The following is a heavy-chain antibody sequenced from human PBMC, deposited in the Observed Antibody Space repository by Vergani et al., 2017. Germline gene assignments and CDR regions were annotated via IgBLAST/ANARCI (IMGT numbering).Heavy chain of an antibody. CDR3: AAAMTEPYSSGWYYYYGMDV. V-gene: IGHV1-46*01. Sequence: QVHLVQSGAEVKKPGASVKVSCKASGYTFTSYYMHWVRQAPGQGLEWMGIINPRGGYTSYAQKFQERVTITRDMSTITAYMGLSSLRSEDTAVYYCAAAMTEPYSSGWYYYYGMDVWGQGTTVTVSS. D-gene: IGHD6-19*01. CDR2: INPRGGYT. J-gene: IGHJ6*02. CDR1: GYTFTSYY.